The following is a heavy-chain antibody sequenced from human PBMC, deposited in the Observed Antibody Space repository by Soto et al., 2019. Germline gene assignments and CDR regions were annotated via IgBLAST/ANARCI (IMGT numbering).Heavy chain of an antibody. CDR1: GGTLNNYP. J-gene: IGHJ6*02. Sequence: SVKVSCKASGGTLNNYPITWVRQAPGEGLEWMGGSIPIFGTANYAQKFQGRVTISVDESTSTAYMELSSLRSEDTAVYYCARGRGYSGDDHYYYFDMDVWGQGTTVTVS. CDR3: ARGRGYSGDDHYYYFDMDV. CDR2: SIPIFGTA. V-gene: IGHV1-69*13. D-gene: IGHD5-12*01.